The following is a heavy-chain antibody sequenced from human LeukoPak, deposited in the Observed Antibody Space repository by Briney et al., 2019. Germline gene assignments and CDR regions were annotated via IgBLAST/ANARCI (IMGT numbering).Heavy chain of an antibody. CDR3: AREGGYSYGYVY. D-gene: IGHD5-18*01. J-gene: IGHJ4*02. Sequence: KAGGSLRLSCAASGFTFSSYSMNWVRQAPGKGLEWVSSISSSSSYIYYADSVKGRFTISRDNAKNSLYLQMNSLRAEDTAVYYCAREGGYSYGYVYWGQGTLVTVSS. CDR1: GFTFSSYS. CDR2: ISSSSSYI. V-gene: IGHV3-21*01.